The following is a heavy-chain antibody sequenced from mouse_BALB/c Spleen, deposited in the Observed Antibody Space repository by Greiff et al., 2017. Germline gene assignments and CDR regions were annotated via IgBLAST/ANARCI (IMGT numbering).Heavy chain of an antibody. CDR3: ASGYGSSLDY. CDR2: IYPYNGGT. Sequence: EVQLQQSGPELVKPGASVKISCKASGYTFTDYNMHWVKQSHGKSLEWIGYIYPYNGGTGYNQKFKSKATLTVDNSSSTAYMELRSLTSEDSAVYYCASGYGSSLDYWGQGTTLTVSS. CDR1: GYTFTDYN. V-gene: IGHV1S29*02. D-gene: IGHD1-1*01. J-gene: IGHJ2*01.